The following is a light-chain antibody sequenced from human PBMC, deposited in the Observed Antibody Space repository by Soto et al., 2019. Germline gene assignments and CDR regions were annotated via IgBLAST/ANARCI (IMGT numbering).Light chain of an antibody. CDR1: ESVGGN. Sequence: EIVMTQSPATLSVSPGERAILSCRASESVGGNLAWYQQRPGQAPRLLIYGASNRPTGVPARFSGSESGTAFTLTISSLQSEDFAVYYCQQYDKWPLTFGPGTKVDFK. J-gene: IGKJ3*01. CDR3: QQYDKWPLT. V-gene: IGKV3-15*01. CDR2: GAS.